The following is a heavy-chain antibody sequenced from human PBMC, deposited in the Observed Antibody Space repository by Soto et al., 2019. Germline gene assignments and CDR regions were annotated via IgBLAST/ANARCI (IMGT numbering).Heavy chain of an antibody. CDR3: ARVIRGAYYNSPLDT. Sequence: HVQLLQSGAEVKKPGASVKVSCKASGYTFTGYFMHWVRQAPGQGLEWMGWINPYSGGADYAQSFQGRVTMTRDTSISTVYMELSRLRFDDTAVYYCARVIRGAYYNSPLDTWGQGTVVTVSS. J-gene: IGHJ5*02. CDR2: INPYSGGA. V-gene: IGHV1-2*02. D-gene: IGHD3-10*01. CDR1: GYTFTGYF.